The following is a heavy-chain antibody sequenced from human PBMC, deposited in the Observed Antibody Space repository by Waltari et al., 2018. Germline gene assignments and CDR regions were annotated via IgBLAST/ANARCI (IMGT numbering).Heavy chain of an antibody. CDR2: IYHRGST. CDR3: AKYDSSGYYYRGGVDY. Sequence: QVQLQESGPGLVKPSETLSLTCAVSGYSISSGYYWGWIRQPPGKGLEWIGSIYHRGSTYDSPSLKSRVTISVDTSKNQFSLKLSSVTAADTAVYYCAKYDSSGYYYRGGVDYWGQGTLVTVSS. D-gene: IGHD3-22*01. V-gene: IGHV4-38-2*01. CDR1: GYSISSGYY. J-gene: IGHJ4*02.